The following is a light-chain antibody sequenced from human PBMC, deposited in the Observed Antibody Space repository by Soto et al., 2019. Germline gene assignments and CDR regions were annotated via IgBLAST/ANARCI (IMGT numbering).Light chain of an antibody. Sequence: LTQSPATLSVSPGESAILSCAASQSVSSTYLAWYQQKPGQAPRLLIYDTSSRVTGIPDRFSGSGSGTDFTLTISRLEPEDFAVFYCQQYGTSEIIFGRGTRLEIK. V-gene: IGKV3D-20*01. CDR1: QSVSSTY. CDR2: DTS. CDR3: QQYGTSEII. J-gene: IGKJ5*01.